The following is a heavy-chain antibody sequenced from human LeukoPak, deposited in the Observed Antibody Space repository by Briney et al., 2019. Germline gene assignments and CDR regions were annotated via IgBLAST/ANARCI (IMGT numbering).Heavy chain of an antibody. CDR2: INHSGNI. V-gene: IGHV4-34*01. J-gene: IGHJ4*02. D-gene: IGHD3-10*01. CDR1: GGSFSGYY. CDR3: AKHYMGSYYNRGLDY. Sequence: SETLSLTCAVFGGSFSGYYWSWIRQPPGKGLEWIGEINHSGNINYNPSLKSRVTISVDTSKNQFSLKLSSVTAADTAVYYCAKHYMGSYYNRGLDYWGQGTLVTVSS.